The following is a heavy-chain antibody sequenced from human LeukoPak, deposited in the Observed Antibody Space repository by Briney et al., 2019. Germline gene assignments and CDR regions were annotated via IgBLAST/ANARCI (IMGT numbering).Heavy chain of an antibody. CDR3: ARHQYDSGIDHTN. J-gene: IGHJ4*02. CDR2: ISYSGRT. D-gene: IGHD3-10*01. Sequence: SETLSLTCSVSGASVRNYYWDWIRQPPGKGLEWIGYISYSGRTSYNPSLKSRVTISVDTSKNQFSLSLNSVTAADTAVYYCARHQYDSGIDHTNWGQGTLATVSS. V-gene: IGHV4-59*02. CDR1: GASVRNYY.